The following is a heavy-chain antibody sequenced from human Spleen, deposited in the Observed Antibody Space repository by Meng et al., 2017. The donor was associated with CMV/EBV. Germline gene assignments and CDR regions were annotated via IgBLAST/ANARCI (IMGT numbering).Heavy chain of an antibody. J-gene: IGHJ4*02. CDR2: ISSSGSAI. D-gene: IGHD3-22*01. V-gene: IGHV3-11*04. CDR3: ANYYHSSGSYY. CDR1: GFTLNNAW. Sequence: GESLKISCAASGFTLNNAWMSWVRQAPGKGLEWVSYISSSGSAIYYADSVKGRFTISRDNGKKSLYLQMNSLRVEDTAVYYCANYYHSSGSYYWGQGTLVTVSS.